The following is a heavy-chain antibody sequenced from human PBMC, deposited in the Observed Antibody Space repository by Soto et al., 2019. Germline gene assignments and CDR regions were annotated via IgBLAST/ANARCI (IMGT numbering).Heavy chain of an antibody. Sequence: QVQLQESGPGLVKPSQTLSLTCTVSGGSISSGDYYWSWIRQPPGKGLAWIGYIYYCGSTYYNPYLKSRVTISVDTSKSQFSLKLSSGTAADTAVYYCAAAYSYGVWFDPWGQGTLVTVSS. J-gene: IGHJ5*02. V-gene: IGHV4-30-4*01. CDR2: IYYCGST. CDR1: GGSISSGDYY. CDR3: AAAYSYGVWFDP. D-gene: IGHD5-18*01.